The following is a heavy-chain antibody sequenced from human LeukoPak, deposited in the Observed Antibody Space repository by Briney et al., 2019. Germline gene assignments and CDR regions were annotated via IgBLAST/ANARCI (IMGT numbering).Heavy chain of an antibody. CDR1: GFTFSNYG. V-gene: IGHV3-30*03. Sequence: GRSLRLSCAASGFTFSNYGIHWVRQAPGKGLEWVAVISSNGRKTYYADSVKGRFTISRDDSKNTLYLQMNSLRAEDTAIYYCAGIDYWGQGTLVTVSS. J-gene: IGHJ4*02. CDR2: ISSNGRKT. CDR3: AGIDY.